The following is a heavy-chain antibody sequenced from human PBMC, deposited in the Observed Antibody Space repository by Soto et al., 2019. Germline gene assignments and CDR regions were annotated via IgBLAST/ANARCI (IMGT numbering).Heavy chain of an antibody. CDR3: ARLGYCSGGSCYSVYYYYGMDV. Sequence: ASVKVSCKASGYTFTSYYMHWVRQAPGQGLEWMGIINPSGGSTSYAQKFQGRVTMTRDTSTSTVYMELSSLRSEDTAVYYCARLGYCSGGSCYSVYYYYGMDVWGQGTTVTVSS. J-gene: IGHJ6*02. D-gene: IGHD2-15*01. V-gene: IGHV1-46*01. CDR2: INPSGGST. CDR1: GYTFTSYY.